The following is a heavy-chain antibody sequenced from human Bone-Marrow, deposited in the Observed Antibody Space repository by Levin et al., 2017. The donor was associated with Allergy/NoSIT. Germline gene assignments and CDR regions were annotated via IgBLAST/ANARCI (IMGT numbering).Heavy chain of an antibody. Sequence: MAGGSLRLSCAASNFAPGFIFTNAWLNWVRQAPGTGLEWVGRIKSIVGGGTTDYAASVKGRFTISRDDSKHTVYLQMNSLKTEDTAVYYCTTGGGLGVIDYWGQGTLVTVSS. D-gene: IGHD1-26*01. CDR1: NFAPGFIFTNAW. CDR3: TTGGGLGVIDY. CDR2: IKSIVGGGTT. J-gene: IGHJ4*02. V-gene: IGHV3-15*07.